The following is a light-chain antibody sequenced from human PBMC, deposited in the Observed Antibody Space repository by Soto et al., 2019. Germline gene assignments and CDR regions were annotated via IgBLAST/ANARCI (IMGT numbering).Light chain of an antibody. V-gene: IGKV1-6*01. CDR3: LQALTYPRT. CDR1: QGIRNE. Sequence: AIQMTQSPSSVSASVGDRVTITCRASQGIRNELGWYQQKPGKAPKLLIYSESSLQSGVPSRFRGRGSGTDVILTISGLQPEEFANYFCLQALTYPRTFGQVTKV. J-gene: IGKJ1*01. CDR2: SES.